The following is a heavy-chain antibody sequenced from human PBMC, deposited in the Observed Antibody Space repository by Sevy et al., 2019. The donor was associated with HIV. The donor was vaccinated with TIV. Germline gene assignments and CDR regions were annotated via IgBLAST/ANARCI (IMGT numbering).Heavy chain of an antibody. V-gene: IGHV3-49*03. Sequence: GGSLRLSCTASGFTFGDYAMSWFRQAPGKGLEWVGFIRSKGYGGTTEYAASVKGRFSISREDSKSIAYVQMNSLKTEDTAVYYFVRGPRGNYVFDYWGQGTLVTVSS. CDR3: VRGPRGNYVFDY. CDR2: IRSKGYGGTT. J-gene: IGHJ4*02. D-gene: IGHD4-4*01. CDR1: GFTFGDYA.